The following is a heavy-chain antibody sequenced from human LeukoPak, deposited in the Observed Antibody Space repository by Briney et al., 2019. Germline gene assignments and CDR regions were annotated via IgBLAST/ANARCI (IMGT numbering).Heavy chain of an antibody. Sequence: PGGSLRLSCAASGFTFDDYGMSWVRHAPGKGLEWVSGINWNGGSTGYEDSVKGRFTISRDNAKNSLYLQMNSLRAEDTALYYCARTVVVAATNWFDPWGQGTLVTVSS. CDR3: ARTVVVAATNWFDP. J-gene: IGHJ5*02. CDR2: INWNGGST. D-gene: IGHD2-15*01. CDR1: GFTFDDYG. V-gene: IGHV3-20*04.